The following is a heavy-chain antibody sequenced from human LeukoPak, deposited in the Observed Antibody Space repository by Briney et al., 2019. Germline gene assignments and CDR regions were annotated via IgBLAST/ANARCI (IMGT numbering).Heavy chain of an antibody. Sequence: PGGSLRLSCAASGFTVSNNYMSWVRQAPGQGLEWVSVIYSGGNTYYADSVKGRFTISRDNSKSTLYLQMSSLRAEDTAVYYCARGLCWSPGSYYDYWGQGTLVTVSS. CDR1: GFTVSNNY. D-gene: IGHD3-10*01. J-gene: IGHJ4*02. CDR3: ARGLCWSPGSYYDY. CDR2: IYSGGNT. V-gene: IGHV3-66*01.